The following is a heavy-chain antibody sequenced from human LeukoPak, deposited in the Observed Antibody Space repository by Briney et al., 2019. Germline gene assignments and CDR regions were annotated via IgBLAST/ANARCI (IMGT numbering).Heavy chain of an antibody. D-gene: IGHD6-13*01. CDR1: GFTFSDYY. V-gene: IGHV3-11*06. CDR2: ISNSGSST. Sequence: PGGSLRLSCAASGFTFSDYYMSWIRQAPGKGLEWVAYISNSGSSTNYADSVKGRFTISRDNAKNTLYLQMNSLRVEDTAVYYCAGGISATGGGWGQGTMVTVSS. CDR3: AGGISATGGG. J-gene: IGHJ3*01.